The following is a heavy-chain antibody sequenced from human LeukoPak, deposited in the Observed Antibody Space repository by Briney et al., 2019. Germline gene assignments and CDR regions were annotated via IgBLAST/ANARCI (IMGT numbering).Heavy chain of an antibody. V-gene: IGHV1-18*01. CDR2: ISAYNGNT. CDR3: ARDGSHSSSYAFDI. D-gene: IGHD6-6*01. CDR1: GYTFTSYG. Sequence: ASVKVSCKASGYTFTSYGISWVRQAPGQGLEWMGWISAYNGNTNYAQKLQGRVTMTTDTSTSTAYMELRGLRSDDTAVYYCARDGSHSSSYAFDIWGQGTMVTVSS. J-gene: IGHJ3*02.